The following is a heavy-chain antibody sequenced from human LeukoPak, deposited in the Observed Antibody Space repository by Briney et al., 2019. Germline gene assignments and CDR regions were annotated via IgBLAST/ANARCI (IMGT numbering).Heavy chain of an antibody. Sequence: ASVKVSCKASGYTFTGYYMHWVRQAPGQGLEWMGRINPNSGGTNYAQKFQGRVTMTRDTSISTAYMELSRLRSDDTAVHYCALTYYYDSSGYYYTFDYWGQGTLVTVSS. V-gene: IGHV1-2*06. CDR2: INPNSGGT. CDR1: GYTFTGYY. CDR3: ALTYYYDSSGYYYTFDY. D-gene: IGHD3-22*01. J-gene: IGHJ4*02.